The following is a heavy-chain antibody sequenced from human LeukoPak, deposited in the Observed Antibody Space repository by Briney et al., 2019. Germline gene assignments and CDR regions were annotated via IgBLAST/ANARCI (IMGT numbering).Heavy chain of an antibody. J-gene: IGHJ6*04. CDR2: ISSSGSTI. CDR3: AELGITMIGGV. D-gene: IGHD3-10*02. Sequence: GGSLSLSCAASGFTFSSYGMSWVRQAPGKGLEWVSAISSSGSTIYYADSVKGRFTISRDNAKNSLYLQMNSLRAEDTAVYYCAELGITMIGGVWGKGTTVTISS. V-gene: IGHV3-48*04. CDR1: GFTFSSYG.